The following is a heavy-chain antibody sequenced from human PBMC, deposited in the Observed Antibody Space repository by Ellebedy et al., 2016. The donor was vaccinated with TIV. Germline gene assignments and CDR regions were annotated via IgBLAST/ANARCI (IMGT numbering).Heavy chain of an antibody. V-gene: IGHV1-8*01. Sequence: AASVKVSCKASGYTFTSYDINWVRQATGQGLEWMGWMNPNSGNTGYAQKFQGRVTMTRNTSISTAYMELSSLRSEDTAVYYCARGFDGSGSYYYYGMDVWGRGTTVTVSS. CDR3: ARGFDGSGSYYYYGMDV. CDR2: MNPNSGNT. D-gene: IGHD3-10*01. CDR1: GYTFTSYD. J-gene: IGHJ6*02.